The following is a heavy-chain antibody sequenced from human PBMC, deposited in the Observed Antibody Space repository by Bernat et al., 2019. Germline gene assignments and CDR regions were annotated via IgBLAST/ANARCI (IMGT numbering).Heavy chain of an antibody. V-gene: IGHV3-15*01. D-gene: IGHD3-10*01. CDR2: IKRRGDGGTT. Sequence: EVQLVESGGGFVKPGESLRLSCVTSLFTFTNAWMSWVRQAPGKGLEWVGRIKRRGDGGTTAHAAPVQGRFTITREDSEGTQYLRMNSLTAEDTAVYYCTADVPDYGSGEFDYWGQGTLVTVSS. CDR1: LFTFTNAW. CDR3: TADVPDYGSGEFDY. J-gene: IGHJ4*02.